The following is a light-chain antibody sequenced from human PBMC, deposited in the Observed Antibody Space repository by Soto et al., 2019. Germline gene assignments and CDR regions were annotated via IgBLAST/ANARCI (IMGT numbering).Light chain of an antibody. V-gene: IGLV3-21*03. CDR2: DDG. J-gene: IGLJ2*01. Sequence: LTQPHSVSESPGKTVTISCTRSSGSIANNYVQWYQQKPGQAPVLVVYDDGDRPSGIPERFSGSNSGNTATLTITRVEAGDEADYHCQVWDSSSDHRVVFGGGTKVTVL. CDR3: QVWDSSSDHRVV. CDR1: SGSIANNY.